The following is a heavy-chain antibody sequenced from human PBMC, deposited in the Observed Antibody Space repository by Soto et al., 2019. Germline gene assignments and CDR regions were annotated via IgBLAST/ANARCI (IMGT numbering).Heavy chain of an antibody. J-gene: IGHJ3*02. D-gene: IGHD3-22*01. CDR2: ISYDGSNK. CDR3: AKERSGYYSDAFDI. Sequence: QVQLVESGGGVVQPGRSLRLSCAASGFTFSSYGMHWVRQAPGKGLEWVAVISYDGSNKYYADSVKGRFTISRDNSKNTLYLQMNSLRAEDTAVYYCAKERSGYYSDAFDIWGQGTMVTVSS. V-gene: IGHV3-30*18. CDR1: GFTFSSYG.